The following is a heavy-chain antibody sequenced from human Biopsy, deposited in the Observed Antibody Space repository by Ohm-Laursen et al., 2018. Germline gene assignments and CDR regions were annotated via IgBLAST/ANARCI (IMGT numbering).Heavy chain of an antibody. J-gene: IGHJ2*01. Sequence: TLSLTCAVSGDSISSYYWSWIRQPPGKGLQWIGYVYYTGSTDYNPSLQSRVTISVDASKNHFSLRLRSVTPADTAIYYCARDRGYYSDRTVPGYFDLWGRGTLVTVSS. CDR2: VYYTGST. CDR3: ARDRGYYSDRTVPGYFDL. V-gene: IGHV4-59*01. D-gene: IGHD3-22*01. CDR1: GDSISSYY.